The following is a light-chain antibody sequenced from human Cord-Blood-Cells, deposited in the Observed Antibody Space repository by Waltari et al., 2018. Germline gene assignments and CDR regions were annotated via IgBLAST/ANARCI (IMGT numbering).Light chain of an antibody. V-gene: IGKV1-33*01. CDR2: DAS. CDR3: QQYDNLPIT. CDR1: QDISNY. J-gene: IGKJ3*01. Sequence: DIQMTQSPSSLSASVGDRVTITCQASQDISNYLNWYQQKPGKDPKLLIYDASNLETGVPSRFSGSGSGTDFTFTISSLQPEDIATYYCQQYDNLPITFGPGT.